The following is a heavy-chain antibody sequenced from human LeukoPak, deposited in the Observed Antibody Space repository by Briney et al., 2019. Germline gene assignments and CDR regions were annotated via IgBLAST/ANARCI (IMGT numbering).Heavy chain of an antibody. D-gene: IGHD4-17*01. V-gene: IGHV4-34*01. CDR2: INHSGST. CDR1: GFTFSSYA. Sequence: GSLRLSCAASGFTFSSYAMSWIRQPPGKGLEWIGEINHSGSTNYNPSLKSRVTISVDTSKNQFSLKLSSVTAADTAVYYCARGIYGDYYPLWGQGTLVTVSS. CDR3: ARGIYGDYYPL. J-gene: IGHJ4*02.